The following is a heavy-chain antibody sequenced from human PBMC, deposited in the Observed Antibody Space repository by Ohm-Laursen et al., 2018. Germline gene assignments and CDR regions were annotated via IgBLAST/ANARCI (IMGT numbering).Heavy chain of an antibody. CDR2: ISSSGSTI. D-gene: IGHD5-18*01. CDR1: GFTFSSYA. CDR3: ARGRRGYSYGYGY. V-gene: IGHV3-11*01. Sequence: GSLRLSCTASGFTFSSYAMSWVRQAPGKGPEWVSYISSSGSTIYYADSVKGRFTISRDNAKNSLYLQMNSLRAEDTAVYYCARGRRGYSYGYGYWGQGTLVTVSS. J-gene: IGHJ4*02.